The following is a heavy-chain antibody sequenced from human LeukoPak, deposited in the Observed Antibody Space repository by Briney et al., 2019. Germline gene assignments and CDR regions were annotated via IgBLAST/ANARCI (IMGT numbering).Heavy chain of an antibody. J-gene: IGHJ4*02. CDR2: IRYDGSDK. CDR1: GFTFSNYD. Sequence: GGSLRLSCAASGFTFSNYDIHWVRQAPSKGLEWVAFIRYDGSDKYYADSVKGRFTISRDNSKNTLYLQMNTLRADDTAVYYCASGSGTWSPDYWGQGTLVTVSS. CDR3: ASGSGTWSPDY. D-gene: IGHD3-10*01. V-gene: IGHV3-30*02.